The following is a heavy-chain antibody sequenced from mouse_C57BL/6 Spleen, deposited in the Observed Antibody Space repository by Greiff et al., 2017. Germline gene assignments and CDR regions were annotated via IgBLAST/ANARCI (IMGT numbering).Heavy chain of an antibody. Sequence: VQLLESGPELVKPGASVKISCKASGYAFSSSWMNWVKQRPGKGLEWIGRIYPGDGDTNYNGKFKGKATLTADKSSSTAYMQPSSLTSEDSAVYVWARVEGNYAMDYWGQGTSVTVSS. CDR2: IYPGDGDT. J-gene: IGHJ4*01. D-gene: IGHD2-14*01. CDR1: GYAFSSSW. V-gene: IGHV1-82*01. CDR3: ARVEGNYAMDY.